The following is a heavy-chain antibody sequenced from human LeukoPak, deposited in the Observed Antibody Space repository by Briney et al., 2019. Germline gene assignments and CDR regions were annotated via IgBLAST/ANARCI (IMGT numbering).Heavy chain of an antibody. V-gene: IGHV1-69*13. J-gene: IGHJ4*02. D-gene: IGHD6-19*01. CDR3: ASEDPYSSGWVFDY. CDR2: IIPIFGTA. Sequence: GASVKVSCKASGGTFSSYAISWVRQAPGQGLEWMGGIIPIFGTANYAQKFQGRVTITADESTSTAYMELSSLRSEDTAVYYCASEDPYSSGWVFDYWGQGTLVTVSS. CDR1: GGTFSSYA.